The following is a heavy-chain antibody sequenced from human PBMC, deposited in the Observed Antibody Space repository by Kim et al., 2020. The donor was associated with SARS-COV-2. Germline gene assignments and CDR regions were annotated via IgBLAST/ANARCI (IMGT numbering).Heavy chain of an antibody. CDR3: AKDEGYSYGSDY. Sequence: ADSGKGRFTTSRDNSQDTLYLQMNGLRAEDTAVYYCAKDEGYSYGSDYWGQGTLVTVSS. J-gene: IGHJ4*02. D-gene: IGHD5-18*01. V-gene: IGHV3-30*02.